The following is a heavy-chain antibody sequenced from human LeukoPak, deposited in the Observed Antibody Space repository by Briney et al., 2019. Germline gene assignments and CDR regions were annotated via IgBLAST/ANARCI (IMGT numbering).Heavy chain of an antibody. V-gene: IGHV3-48*03. D-gene: IGHD1-14*01. CDR2: ISSSGSTM. J-gene: IGHJ6*03. CDR1: GFTFSSYE. Sequence: SLRLSCAASGFTFSSYEMNWVRQAPGKGLEWVSYISSSGSTMYYADSVKGRFTISRDNAKNSLSLQMNSLRAEDTAVYYCARSPAGANYYLDVWGKGTTVTISS. CDR3: ARSPAGANYYLDV.